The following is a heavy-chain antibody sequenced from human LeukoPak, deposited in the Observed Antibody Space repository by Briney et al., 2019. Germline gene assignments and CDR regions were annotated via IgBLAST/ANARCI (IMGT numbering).Heavy chain of an antibody. J-gene: IGHJ4*02. CDR1: GFTFSSYA. Sequence: GGSLRLSCAASGFTFSSYAMSWVRQAPGKGLEWVSAISGSGGSTYYVDSVKGRFTISRDNSKNTLYLQMNSLRAEDTAVYYCAKAYGSGSYPGSRWVDYWGQGTLVTVSS. D-gene: IGHD3-10*01. V-gene: IGHV3-23*01. CDR2: ISGSGGST. CDR3: AKAYGSGSYPGSRWVDY.